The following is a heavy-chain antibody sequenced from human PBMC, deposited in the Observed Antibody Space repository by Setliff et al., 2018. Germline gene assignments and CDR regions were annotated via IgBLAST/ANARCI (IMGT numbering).Heavy chain of an antibody. CDR1: GFTFSSCS. Sequence: GSLRLSCAASGFTFSSCSMSWVRQAPGKGLEWVSNISSIGIAIFYADPVKGRFTISRDNAKNSLYLQMDSLRPEDTAVYYCAVTSLAVAGTDAFDFWGQGSMVTVSS. J-gene: IGHJ3*01. CDR3: AVTSLAVAGTDAFDF. CDR2: ISSIGIAI. V-gene: IGHV3-48*04. D-gene: IGHD6-19*01.